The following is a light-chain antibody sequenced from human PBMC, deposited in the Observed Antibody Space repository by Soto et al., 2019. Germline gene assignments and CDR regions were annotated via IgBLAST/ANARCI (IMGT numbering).Light chain of an antibody. CDR3: QQYGSSPKT. Sequence: VMTHSPATLSMSPGERATLSCRASQSVSTYLAWYQQKPGQAPRLLIYGASSRAAGIPDRFSGSGSGTDFTLTISRLEPEDFAVYYCQQYGSSPKTFGQGTKVDIK. V-gene: IGKV3-20*01. CDR1: QSVSTY. J-gene: IGKJ1*01. CDR2: GAS.